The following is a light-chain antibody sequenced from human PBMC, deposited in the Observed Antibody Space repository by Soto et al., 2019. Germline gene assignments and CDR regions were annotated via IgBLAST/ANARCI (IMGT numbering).Light chain of an antibody. Sequence: EIVLTQSPATLSLSPGERATLSCRASQSVSSYFAWYQQKPGQTPRLLIYDASNRATGIPARFSGSGSGTDFTLPISSLQPGDFAVYYCQQRSNWPRTFGQGTKVDIK. J-gene: IGKJ1*01. CDR2: DAS. CDR3: QQRSNWPRT. CDR1: QSVSSY. V-gene: IGKV3-11*01.